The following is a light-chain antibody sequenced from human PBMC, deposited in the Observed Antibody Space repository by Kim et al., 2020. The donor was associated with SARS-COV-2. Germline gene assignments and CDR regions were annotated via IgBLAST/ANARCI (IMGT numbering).Light chain of an antibody. Sequence: IQLTQSPSSLSASVGDRVTITCRASQDISSYLAWYQQRPGKAPELLIYAASTLQSGVPSRFSGSGSGTEFTLTISSLQPVDFATYYCQQLNSYPLTFGGGTKVEI. CDR1: QDISSY. CDR3: QQLNSYPLT. CDR2: AAS. J-gene: IGKJ4*01. V-gene: IGKV1-9*01.